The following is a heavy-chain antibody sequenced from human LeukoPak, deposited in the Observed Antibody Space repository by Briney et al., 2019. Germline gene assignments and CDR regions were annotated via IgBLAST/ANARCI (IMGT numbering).Heavy chain of an antibody. CDR3: AKGLYQLLSPNDY. D-gene: IGHD2-2*01. V-gene: IGHV3-33*08. J-gene: IGHJ4*02. Sequence: GGSLRLSCAASGFTFSSYAMSWVRQAPGKGLEWVAVIWYDGSNKYYADSVKGRFTISRDNSRNTLYLQMNSLRAEDTAVYYCAKGLYQLLSPNDYWGQGTLVTVSS. CDR1: GFTFSSYA. CDR2: IWYDGSNK.